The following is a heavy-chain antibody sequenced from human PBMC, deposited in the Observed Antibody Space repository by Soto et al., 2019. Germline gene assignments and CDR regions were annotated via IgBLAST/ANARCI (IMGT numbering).Heavy chain of an antibody. V-gene: IGHV1-69*06. J-gene: IGHJ3*02. Sequence: QVQLEQSGAEVKKPGSSVKVSCQASGGTLSDHGVSWLRQAPGHGLEWVGGTIPVFDTAKYAQKFQGRVTIAADKATNIAYMEWSSVRSEDTAFYYCARGVYGSRNYYTGPSAFDIWGQGTMVIVSS. CDR3: ARGVYGSRNYYTGPSAFDI. D-gene: IGHD3-10*01. CDR2: TIPVFDTA. CDR1: GGTLSDHG.